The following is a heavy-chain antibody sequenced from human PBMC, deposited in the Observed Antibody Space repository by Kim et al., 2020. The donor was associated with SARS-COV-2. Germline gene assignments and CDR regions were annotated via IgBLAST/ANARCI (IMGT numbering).Heavy chain of an antibody. D-gene: IGHD6-19*01. CDR2: NR. Sequence: NRNYPQKFRARVTITRDTTASTAYMELSSLRSEDTAFYYCARGSGWAFDYWGQGTLVTVAS. CDR3: ARGSGWAFDY. J-gene: IGHJ4*02. V-gene: IGHV1-3*01.